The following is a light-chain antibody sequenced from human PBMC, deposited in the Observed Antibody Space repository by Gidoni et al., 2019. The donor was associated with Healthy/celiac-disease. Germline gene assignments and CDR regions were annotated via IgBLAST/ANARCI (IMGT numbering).Light chain of an antibody. CDR2: DTS. CDR1: QSVSTY. Sequence: VLQHSPPPLSWSPGERATLSCRASQSVSTYLAWYQQKGGQAPRLLIYDTSRRATGIPTRFSGSGSGTDFTLTISSREPEDFGIYYCQQRASWPRTFGQGTRVDIK. V-gene: IGKV3-11*01. CDR3: QQRASWPRT. J-gene: IGKJ1*01.